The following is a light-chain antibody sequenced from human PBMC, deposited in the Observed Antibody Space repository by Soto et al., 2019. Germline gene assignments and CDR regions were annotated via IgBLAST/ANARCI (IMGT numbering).Light chain of an antibody. Sequence: EIVMTQSPATLSVSPGERATLSCRASQSVSSNLAWYQQKPVQAPRLLIYSASTRATGIPARFSGSGSGTEFTLTISSLQSEDFAVDYCQQYNRWPPWTFGQGTKVEIK. CDR1: QSVSSN. CDR2: SAS. J-gene: IGKJ1*01. V-gene: IGKV3-15*01. CDR3: QQYNRWPPWT.